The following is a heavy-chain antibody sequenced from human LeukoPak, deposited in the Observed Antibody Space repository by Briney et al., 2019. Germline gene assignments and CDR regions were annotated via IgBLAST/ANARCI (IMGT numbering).Heavy chain of an antibody. D-gene: IGHD3-9*01. CDR3: ARSRRYFDWPLYGNY. Sequence: ASVKVSCKASGYTFTSYAMHWVRQAPGQRLEWMGWINAGNGNTKYSQKFQGRVTITRDTSASTAYMELSSLRSEDTAVYYCARSRRYFDWPLYGNYWGQGTLVTVSS. J-gene: IGHJ4*02. CDR1: GYTFTSYA. CDR2: INAGNGNT. V-gene: IGHV1-3*01.